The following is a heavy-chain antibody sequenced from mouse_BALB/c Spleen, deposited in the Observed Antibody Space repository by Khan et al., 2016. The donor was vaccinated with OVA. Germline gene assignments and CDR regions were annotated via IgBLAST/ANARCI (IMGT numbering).Heavy chain of an antibody. Sequence: VQLVETGPGLVAPSQSLSITCTVSGFSLTSYGVHWVRQHPGKGLEWLGVIWAGGGTNYNSALMSRLSISTDNSKSKVFLKMNSVQTDDTAMYYCARLEDIWGQGTTLTVSS. J-gene: IGHJ2*01. CDR3: ARLEDI. CDR1: GFSLTSYG. CDR2: IWAGGGT. V-gene: IGHV2-9*02. D-gene: IGHD1-3*01.